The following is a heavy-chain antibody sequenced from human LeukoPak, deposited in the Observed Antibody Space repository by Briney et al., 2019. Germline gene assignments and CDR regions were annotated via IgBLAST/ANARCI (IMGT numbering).Heavy chain of an antibody. D-gene: IGHD1-26*01. V-gene: IGHV3-23*01. CDR3: AKGSREWELLDAFDI. J-gene: IGHJ3*02. CDR1: GFTFSSYG. Sequence: AGGSLRLSCAASGFTFSSYGMSWVRQAPGKGLEWVSGISGSGGRTNYADSVKGRFTISRDNAKNTLYLQMNSLRAGDTAVYYCAKGSREWELLDAFDIWGQGTMVTVSS. CDR2: ISGSGGRT.